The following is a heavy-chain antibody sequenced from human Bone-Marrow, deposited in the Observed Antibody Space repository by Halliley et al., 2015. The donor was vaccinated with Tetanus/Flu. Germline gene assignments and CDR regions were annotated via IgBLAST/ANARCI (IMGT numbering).Heavy chain of an antibody. Sequence: SVIEADGTKTYYADSVKGRFTIPRDNTNNSLYLQMNSLRTADTALYYCAKDGRRFDIVAAGDWGQGALVTVSS. D-gene: IGHD5-12*01. J-gene: IGHJ4*02. CDR3: AKDGRRFDIVAAGD. CDR2: IEADGTKT. V-gene: IGHV3-43*02.